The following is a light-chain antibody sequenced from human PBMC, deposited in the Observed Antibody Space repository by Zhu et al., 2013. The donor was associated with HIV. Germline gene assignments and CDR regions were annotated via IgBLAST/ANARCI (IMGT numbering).Light chain of an antibody. Sequence: QSVLTQPPSVSGAPGQRVTISCTGSSSNIGAGYDVQWYQQFPGTAPKLLIYDNTYRPSGVPDRFSGSKSGTSASLTITGVQAEDEADYYCAAWDDSLNGYVVFGGGTKLTVL. CDR3: AAWDDSLNGYVV. V-gene: IGLV1-40*01. J-gene: IGLJ2*01. CDR1: SSNIGAGYD. CDR2: DNT.